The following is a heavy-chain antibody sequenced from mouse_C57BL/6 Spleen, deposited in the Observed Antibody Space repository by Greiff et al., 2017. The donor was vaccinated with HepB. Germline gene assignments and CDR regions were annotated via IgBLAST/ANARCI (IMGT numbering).Heavy chain of an antibody. Sequence: QVQLQQSGAELVRPGTSVKVSCKASGYAFTNYLIEWVKQRPGQGLEWIGVINPGSGGTNYNEKFKGKATLTADKSSSTAYMQLSSLTSEDSAVYFCASRGDGYSPFYYWGQGTTLTVSS. CDR3: ASRGDGYSPFYY. J-gene: IGHJ2*01. CDR1: GYAFTNYL. V-gene: IGHV1-54*01. D-gene: IGHD2-3*01. CDR2: INPGSGGT.